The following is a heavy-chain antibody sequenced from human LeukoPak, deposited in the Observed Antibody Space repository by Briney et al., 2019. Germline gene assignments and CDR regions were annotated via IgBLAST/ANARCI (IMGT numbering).Heavy chain of an antibody. Sequence: GGSLRLSCAASGFTFSSYAMSWVRQAPGKGLEWVSAISGSGGSTYYADSVKGRFTISRDNSKNTLYLQMNSLRAEDTAVYYRAKDGGYYGSGSYYYDYWGQGTLVTVSS. CDR1: GFTFSSYA. CDR2: ISGSGGST. CDR3: AKDGGYYGSGSYYYDY. V-gene: IGHV3-23*01. J-gene: IGHJ4*02. D-gene: IGHD3-10*01.